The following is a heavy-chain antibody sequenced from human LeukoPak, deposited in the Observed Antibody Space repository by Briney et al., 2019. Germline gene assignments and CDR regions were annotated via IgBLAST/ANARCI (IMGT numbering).Heavy chain of an antibody. Sequence: PGGSLRLSCAASGFAFNDYWMNWVRQVPGKGLMWVARINSDGTRTTYADPVKGRFTVSRDNAKNTLYLQMNSLKADDTAVYYCQRDRSRWSIAPAADVWGQGTTVTVPS. CDR2: INSDGTRT. V-gene: IGHV3-74*01. J-gene: IGHJ6*02. D-gene: IGHD2-8*01. CDR3: QRDRSRWSIAPAADV. CDR1: GFAFNDYW.